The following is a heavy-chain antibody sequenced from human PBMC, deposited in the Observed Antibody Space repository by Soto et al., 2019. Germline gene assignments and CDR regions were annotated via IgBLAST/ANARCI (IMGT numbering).Heavy chain of an antibody. CDR3: ARDRDTMIRGVYQH. D-gene: IGHD3-10*01. V-gene: IGHV3-11*05. CDR1: GFIFSDYH. Sequence: QVQLVESGGGLVKPGGSLRLSCAASGFIFSDYHMHWIRQAPGKGLEWVSYISSSADYTNYADSVKGRVTVSRDNAKNSLYLQMSSLRAEDTAVYYCARDRDTMIRGVYQHWGQGTLVTVSS. J-gene: IGHJ1*01. CDR2: ISSSADYT.